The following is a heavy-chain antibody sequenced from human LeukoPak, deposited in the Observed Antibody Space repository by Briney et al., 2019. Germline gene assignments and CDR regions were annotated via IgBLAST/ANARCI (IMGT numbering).Heavy chain of an antibody. V-gene: IGHV3-13*01. CDR3: VRDTALAAKFGNWHFGL. CDR2: IGTAGDT. J-gene: IGHJ2*01. CDR1: GFTFSRYD. Sequence: GGSLRLSCAASGFTFSRYDMHWVRQGTGKNLEWVSAIGTAGDTYYPDSVKGRFTISRDNAKNSFNLQMNSLRAEDTAVYYCVRDTALAAKFGNWHFGLWGRGTLVTVSS. D-gene: IGHD6-19*01.